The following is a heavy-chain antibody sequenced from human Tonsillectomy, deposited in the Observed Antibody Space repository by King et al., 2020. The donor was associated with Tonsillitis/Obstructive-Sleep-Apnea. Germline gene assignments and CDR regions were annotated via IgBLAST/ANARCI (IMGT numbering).Heavy chain of an antibody. CDR1: GFTFSSYA. CDR3: ARDLILFGIQLWTGQMDV. CDR2: ISYDGSNK. V-gene: IGHV3-30*01. Sequence: QLVQSGGGVVQPGRSLRLSCAASGFTFSSYAMHWVRQAPGKGLEWVAVISYDGSNKYYADSVKGRFTISRDNSKTTLYLQMNSLRADDTAVYYCARDLILFGIQLWTGQMDVWGKGTTVTVSS. D-gene: IGHD5-18*01. J-gene: IGHJ6*04.